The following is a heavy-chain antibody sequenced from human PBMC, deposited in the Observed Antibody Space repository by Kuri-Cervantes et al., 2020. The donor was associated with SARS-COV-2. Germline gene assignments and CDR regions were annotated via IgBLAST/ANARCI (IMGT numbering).Heavy chain of an antibody. CDR2: IYYDGRT. CDR1: SGSISRHY. J-gene: IGHJ6*02. Sequence: GSLRLSCSVSSGSISRHYWSWIRQAPGKGLEWIGFIYYDGRTIYNPSLKSRVTISLDRSKTQFSLKVSSVTAADTAVYYCARERQYCSSTSCLLGYYGMDVWGQGTTVTVSS. V-gene: IGHV4-59*11. CDR3: ARERQYCSSTSCLLGYYGMDV. D-gene: IGHD2-2*01.